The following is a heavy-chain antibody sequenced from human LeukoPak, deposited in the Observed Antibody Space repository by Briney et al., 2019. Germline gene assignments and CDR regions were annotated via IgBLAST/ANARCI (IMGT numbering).Heavy chain of an antibody. Sequence: AAVKVSCKVSGYTFTIYYMHWVRQAPGQGLEWMGIINPNGGSTNYAQSFQGRVTMTRDTSTSTVYMELSSLGSEDTAVYYCARWELESSRFDYWGQGTLVTVSS. CDR3: ARWELESSRFDY. D-gene: IGHD1-26*01. V-gene: IGHV1-46*01. CDR2: INPNGGST. CDR1: GYTFTIYY. J-gene: IGHJ4*02.